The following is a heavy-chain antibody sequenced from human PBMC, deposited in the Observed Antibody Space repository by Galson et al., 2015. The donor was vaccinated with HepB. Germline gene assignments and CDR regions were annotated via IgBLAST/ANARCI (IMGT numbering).Heavy chain of an antibody. D-gene: IGHD2-2*02. CDR3: AKEGSIIVEPAAIGFDYYYGLDV. Sequence: LRLSCAASGFTFSTYAMTWVRQTPGKGLQWVSAISAGGGNTYYADSLKGRFTVSRDNSKNTLYLQMNSLRAEDTAVYYCAKEGSIIVEPAAIGFDYYYGLDVWGQGTTVTVSS. CDR1: GFTFSTYA. CDR2: ISAGGGNT. J-gene: IGHJ6*02. V-gene: IGHV3-23*01.